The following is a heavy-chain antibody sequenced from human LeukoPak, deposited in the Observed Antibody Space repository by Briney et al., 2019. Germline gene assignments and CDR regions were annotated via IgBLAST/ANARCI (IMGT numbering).Heavy chain of an antibody. CDR3: AREGYYDSSGYYYDY. J-gene: IGHJ4*02. CDR2: IFYSGST. Sequence: PSETLSLTCTVSGGSISSGDYYWTWIRQHPGKGLEWIGYIFYSGSTYYNPSLKSRVTISVDRSKNQFSLKLSSVTAADTAVYYCAREGYYDSSGYYYDYWGQGTLVTVSS. CDR1: GGSISSGDYY. D-gene: IGHD3-22*01. V-gene: IGHV4-30-4*08.